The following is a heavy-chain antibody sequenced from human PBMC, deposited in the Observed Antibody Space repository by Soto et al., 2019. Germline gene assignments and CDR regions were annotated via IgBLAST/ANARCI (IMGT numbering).Heavy chain of an antibody. Sequence: SETLCLTCTVSGGSMRSYYWRWIRQPPGKGLEWIGYIYYSGSTNYNPSLKSRVTISVDTSKNQFSLKLNSMTAADTAVYYCARSQTTVTPYAYWGRGTLVTVSA. V-gene: IGHV4-59*08. CDR2: IYYSGST. D-gene: IGHD4-17*01. J-gene: IGHJ4*02. CDR3: ARSQTTVTPYAY. CDR1: GGSMRSYY.